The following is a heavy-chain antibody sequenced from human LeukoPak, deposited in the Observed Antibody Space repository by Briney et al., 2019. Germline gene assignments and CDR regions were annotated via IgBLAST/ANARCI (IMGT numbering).Heavy chain of an antibody. CDR3: AREEGRQRMGYYFDY. CDR1: GGSISSGSYY. V-gene: IGHV4-61*02. CDR2: IYTSGST. D-gene: IGHD6-25*01. J-gene: IGHJ4*02. Sequence: SQTLSLTCTVSGGSISSGSYYWSWIRQPAGKGLEWIGRIYTSGSTNYNPSLKSRVTISVDTSKNQFSLKLSSVTAADTAVYYCAREEGRQRMGYYFDYWGQGTLVTVSS.